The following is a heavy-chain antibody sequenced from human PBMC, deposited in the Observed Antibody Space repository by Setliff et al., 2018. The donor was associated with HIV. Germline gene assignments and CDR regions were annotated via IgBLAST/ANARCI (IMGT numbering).Heavy chain of an antibody. CDR1: GYSFSSYA. CDR2: INAAISHT. J-gene: IGHJ3*02. D-gene: IGHD3-16*01. Sequence: ASVKVSCKASGYSFSSYAIHWVRQAAGQSPEWMGWINAAISHTRYSPKFQDRVTLTTDTSAGTIHMEMRSLRSEDTAVYYCVGGRGGFFDEPFDMWGPGTRVTVSS. V-gene: IGHV1-3*01. CDR3: VGGRGGFFDEPFDM.